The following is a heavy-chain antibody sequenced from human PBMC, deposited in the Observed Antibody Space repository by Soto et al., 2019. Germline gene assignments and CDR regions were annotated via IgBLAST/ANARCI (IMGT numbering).Heavy chain of an antibody. J-gene: IGHJ4*02. V-gene: IGHV1-18*01. CDR2: ISAYNGNT. CDR1: GYTFTNFG. D-gene: IGHD3-16*01. CDR3: AGGGTPIDY. Sequence: QVQLVQSGAEVKKPGASVKVSCKASGYTFTNFGISWVRQAPGQGLEWMGWISAYNGNTNYAQNFQGRVTMTTDTPPSQTDMEPRSLRSDGTGALFCAGGGTPIDYWGQGTLVTVSS.